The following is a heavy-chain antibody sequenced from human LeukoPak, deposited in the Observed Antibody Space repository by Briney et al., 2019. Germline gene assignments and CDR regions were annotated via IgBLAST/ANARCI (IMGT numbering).Heavy chain of an antibody. Sequence: SETLSLTCSVSGGSISGSYWSWLRQPPGKPLEWIGYIHSSGGTNYNPSLQSRVTISVDTSKNQFSLKLSSVTAADTAVYYCARGNLYFDYWGQGTLVTVSS. CDR2: IHSSGGT. J-gene: IGHJ4*02. CDR3: ARGNLYFDY. V-gene: IGHV4-4*09. CDR1: GGSISGSY.